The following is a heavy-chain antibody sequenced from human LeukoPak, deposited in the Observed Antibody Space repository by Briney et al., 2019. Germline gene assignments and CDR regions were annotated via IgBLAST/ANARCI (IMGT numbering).Heavy chain of an antibody. Sequence: PGGSLRLSCAASGFTFRSYDMHWVRQATGKGLEWVSGIGTAGEIYYPGSVKGRFTISRENAKNSLYLQMNSLRAGDTAVYYCARGRVVPRYFDYWGQGTLVTVSS. CDR2: IGTAGEI. CDR3: ARGRVVPRYFDY. CDR1: GFTFRSYD. J-gene: IGHJ4*02. V-gene: IGHV3-13*01. D-gene: IGHD3-3*01.